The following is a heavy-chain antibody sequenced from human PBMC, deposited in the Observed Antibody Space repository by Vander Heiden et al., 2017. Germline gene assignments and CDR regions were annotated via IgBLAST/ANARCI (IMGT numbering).Heavy chain of an antibody. CDR3: AAGYDFWSDYSYGMDV. J-gene: IGHJ6*02. CDR2: IVVGSGNT. Sequence: QMQLVQSGPEVKKPGTSVKVSCKASGFTFTSSAVQWVRQARGQRLEWIGWIVVGSGNTNYAQKFQERVTITRDMSTSTAYMELSSLRSEDTAVYYCAAGYDFWSDYSYGMDVWGQGTTVTVSS. CDR1: GFTFTSSA. V-gene: IGHV1-58*01. D-gene: IGHD3-3*01.